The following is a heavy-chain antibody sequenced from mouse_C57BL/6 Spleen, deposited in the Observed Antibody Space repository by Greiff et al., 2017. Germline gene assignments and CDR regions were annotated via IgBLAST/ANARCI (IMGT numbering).Heavy chain of an antibody. CDR1: GYAFSSYW. Sequence: VQVVESGAELVKPGASVKISCKASGYAFSSYWMNWVKQRPGKGLEWIGQIYPGDGDTNYNGKFKGKATLTADKSSSTAYMQLSSLTSEDSAVYFCARLLLRYFDYWGQGTTLTVSS. CDR2: IYPGDGDT. D-gene: IGHD1-1*01. V-gene: IGHV1-80*01. J-gene: IGHJ2*01. CDR3: ARLLLRYFDY.